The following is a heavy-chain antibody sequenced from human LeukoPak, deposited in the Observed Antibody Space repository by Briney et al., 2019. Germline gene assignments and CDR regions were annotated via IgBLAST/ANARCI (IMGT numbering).Heavy chain of an antibody. CDR3: ASAGYSDSSGYYLYDY. D-gene: IGHD3-22*01. CDR2: INHSGST. V-gene: IGHV4-34*01. J-gene: IGHJ4*02. Sequence: SETLSLACAVYGGSFSGYYWSWIRQPPGKGLEWIGEINHSGSTNYNPSLKSRVTISVDTSKNQFSLKLSSVTAADTAVYYCASAGYSDSSGYYLYDYWGQGTLVTVSS. CDR1: GGSFSGYY.